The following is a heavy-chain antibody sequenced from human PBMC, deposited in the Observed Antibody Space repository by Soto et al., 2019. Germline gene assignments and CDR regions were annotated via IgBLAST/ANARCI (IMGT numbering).Heavy chain of an antibody. J-gene: IGHJ4*02. CDR2: INPSGRTT. CDR1: GFTFSKYY. V-gene: IGHV1-46*01. Sequence: DSVKVSCKTSGFTFSKYYMHWLRQVPGQGLEWVGVINPSGRTTSYAQKFLGRVTVTRDASTATVYLELNSLRSGDTAVYYCARDLDVTTVTTSFDSWGQGTLVTVSS. CDR3: ARDLDVTTVTTSFDS. D-gene: IGHD4-17*01.